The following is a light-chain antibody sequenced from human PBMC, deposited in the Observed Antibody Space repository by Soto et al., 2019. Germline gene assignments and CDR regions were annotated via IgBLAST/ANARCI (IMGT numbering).Light chain of an antibody. J-gene: IGLJ3*02. CDR3: CSYAGSSTFV. V-gene: IGLV2-23*03. CDR2: EGS. CDR1: SSDVGSYNL. Sequence: QSALTQPASVSGSPGQSITISCTGTSSDVGSYNLVSWYQQHPGKAPKVMIYEGSKRPSGVSNRFSGSKSGNTASLTISGLQAEDEADYYCCSYAGSSTFVFGGGPKLTVL.